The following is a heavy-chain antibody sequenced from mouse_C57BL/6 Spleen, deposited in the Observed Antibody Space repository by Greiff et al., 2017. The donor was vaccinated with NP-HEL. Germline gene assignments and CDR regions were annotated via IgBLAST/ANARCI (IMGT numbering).Heavy chain of an antibody. CDR1: GYTFTSYW. CDR3: ARSDGYHYAMDY. J-gene: IGHJ4*01. V-gene: IGHV1-55*01. D-gene: IGHD2-3*01. CDR2: IYPGSGST. Sequence: QVQLKQPGAELVKPGASVKMSCKASGYTFTSYWITWVKQRPGQGLEWIGDIYPGSGSTNYNEKFKSKATLTVDTSSSTAYMQLSSLTSEDSAVYYCARSDGYHYAMDYWGQGTSVTVSS.